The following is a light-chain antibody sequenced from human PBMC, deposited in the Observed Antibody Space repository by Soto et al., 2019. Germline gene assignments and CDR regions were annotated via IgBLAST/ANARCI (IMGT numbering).Light chain of an antibody. V-gene: IGKV1-5*01. CDR2: GAS. CDR3: HQYRT. CDR1: QRISTW. J-gene: IGKJ1*01. Sequence: DIQMTQSPSTLSASVGDRVTITCRASQRISTWLAWYQQHPGEAPKLLIYGASYLESGVPSRFSGSGSGTEFTLTIDSLQPGDFAVYYCHQYRTFGQGTKVEIK.